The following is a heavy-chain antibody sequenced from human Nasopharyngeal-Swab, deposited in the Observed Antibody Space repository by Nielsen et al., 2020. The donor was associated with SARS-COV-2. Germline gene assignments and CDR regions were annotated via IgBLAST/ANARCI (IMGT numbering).Heavy chain of an antibody. CDR2: IITMLGIV. Sequence: SVKVSCKASGGTFSSHGISWVRQAPGQGLEWLGRIITMLGIVTYAQKFQARATITADKSTSTAYLDLSGLRFEDTAVYYCARDVRDRGMPYRNSKNGMDVWGQGTTVTVSS. J-gene: IGHJ6*02. V-gene: IGHV1-69*04. CDR1: GGTFSSHG. CDR3: ARDVRDRGMPYRNSKNGMDV. D-gene: IGHD3-10*01.